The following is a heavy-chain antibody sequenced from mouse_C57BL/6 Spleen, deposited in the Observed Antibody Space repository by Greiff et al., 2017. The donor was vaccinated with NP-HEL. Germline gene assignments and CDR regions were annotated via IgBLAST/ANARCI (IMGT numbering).Heavy chain of an antibody. V-gene: IGHV5-17*01. J-gene: IGHJ4*01. CDR3: ARPDYYAMDY. CDR2: ISSGSSTI. CDR1: GFTFSDYG. Sequence: EVKLVESGGGLVKPGGSLKLSCAASGFTFSDYGMHWVRQAPEKGLEWVAYISSGSSTIYYADTVKGRFTISRDNAKNNLFLQMTSLRSEDTAMYYCARPDYYAMDYWGQGTSVTVSS.